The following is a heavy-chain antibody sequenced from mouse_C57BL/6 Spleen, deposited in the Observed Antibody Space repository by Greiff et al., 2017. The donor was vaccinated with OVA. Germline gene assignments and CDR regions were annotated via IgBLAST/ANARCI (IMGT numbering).Heavy chain of an antibody. CDR2: INPSTGGT. V-gene: IGHV1-42*01. J-gene: IGHJ3*01. CDR1: GYSFTGYY. D-gene: IGHD3-1*01. CDR3: ARSGDPSWFAY. Sequence: VHVKQSGPELVKPGASVKISCKASGYSFTGYYMNWVKQSPEKSLEWIGEINPSTGGTTYNQKFKAKATLTVDKSSSTAYMQLKSLTSEDSAVYYCARSGDPSWFAYWGQGTLVTVSA.